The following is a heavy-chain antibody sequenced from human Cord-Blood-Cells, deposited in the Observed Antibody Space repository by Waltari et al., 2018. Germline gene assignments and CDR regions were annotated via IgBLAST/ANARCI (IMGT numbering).Heavy chain of an antibody. CDR2: INHSGST. Sequence: QVQLQQWGAGVLKPSETLSLTCAVYGGSCSGYYWSWIRQPPGKGLEWIGEINHSGSTNYNPSLKSRVTISVDPSKNQFSLKLSSVTAADTAVYYCARILYSSSSYYYYYMDVWGKGTTVTVSS. CDR1: GGSCSGYY. V-gene: IGHV4-34*01. J-gene: IGHJ6*03. D-gene: IGHD6-6*01. CDR3: ARILYSSSSYYYYYMDV.